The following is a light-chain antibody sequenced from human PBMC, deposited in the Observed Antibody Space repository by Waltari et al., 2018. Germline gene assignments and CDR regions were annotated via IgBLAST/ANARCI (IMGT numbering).Light chain of an antibody. Sequence: QSVLTQPPSASATPGQRVTIACSGSSSNIARNTANCYQQRPGTAPKLLIYTNSQRPSGVSDRFSGSKSGTSASLAISGLQSEDEADYYCAAWDDSLNGVVFGGGTRLTVL. CDR3: AAWDDSLNGVV. V-gene: IGLV1-44*01. J-gene: IGLJ2*01. CDR1: SSNIARNT. CDR2: TNS.